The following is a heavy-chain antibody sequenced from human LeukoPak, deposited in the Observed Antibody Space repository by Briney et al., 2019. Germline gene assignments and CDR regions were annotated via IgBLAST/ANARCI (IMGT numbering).Heavy chain of an antibody. V-gene: IGHV1-3*03. CDR1: GYTFTSYA. Sequence: GASVKVSCKASGYTFTSYAMHWVRQAPGQRLEWMGWINAGNGNTKYSQEFQGRVTITRDTSASTAYMELSSLRSEDMAVYYCARAQWLVGGWFDPWGQGTLVTVSS. CDR3: ARAQWLVGGWFDP. D-gene: IGHD6-19*01. J-gene: IGHJ5*02. CDR2: INAGNGNT.